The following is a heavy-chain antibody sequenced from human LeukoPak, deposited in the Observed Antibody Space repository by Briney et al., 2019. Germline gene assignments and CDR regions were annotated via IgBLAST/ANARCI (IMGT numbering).Heavy chain of an antibody. V-gene: IGHV3-74*01. D-gene: IGHD6-6*01. Sequence: GGSLRLSCAASGFTFSNSWMHWVRQAPGKGLMWVSHINTDGSTTNYADSVKGRFTISRDNAKNTLYLQMNSLRAEDTSVFYCVRSSGFGLDLWGQGTMVTVSS. J-gene: IGHJ3*01. CDR2: INTDGSTT. CDR1: GFTFSNSW. CDR3: VRSSGFGLDL.